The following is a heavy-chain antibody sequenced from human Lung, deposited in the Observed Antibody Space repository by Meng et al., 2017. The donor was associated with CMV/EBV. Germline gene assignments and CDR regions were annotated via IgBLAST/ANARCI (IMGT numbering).Heavy chain of an antibody. CDR3: AKDLLLIGGSNEYFDY. V-gene: IGHV3-30*02. Sequence: GGSXRLXCAASGFTFSSYGMHWVRQTPGKGLEWVAFIRHDGTNKYYEDSVKGRFIISRDNSKNTVYLQMNSLRPEETAIYYCAKDLLLIGGSNEYFDYWGQGXLVTVSS. J-gene: IGHJ4*02. CDR2: IRHDGTNK. D-gene: IGHD3-16*01. CDR1: GFTFSSYG.